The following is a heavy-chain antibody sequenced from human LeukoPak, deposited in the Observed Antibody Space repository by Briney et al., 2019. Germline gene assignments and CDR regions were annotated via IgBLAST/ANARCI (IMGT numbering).Heavy chain of an antibody. D-gene: IGHD3-22*01. J-gene: IGHJ3*02. CDR3: ARVGSTDSPHAFDI. Sequence: EGSLRVSCAASGFLFSSYWIDWVRQAPGKGLVWASGINSDGSMTRYAESVKGRFTISRDNAKNTLYLQMNSLRAEDTAVYYCARVGSTDSPHAFDIWGQGTTVTVSS. CDR2: INSDGSMT. V-gene: IGHV3-74*01. CDR1: GFLFSSYW.